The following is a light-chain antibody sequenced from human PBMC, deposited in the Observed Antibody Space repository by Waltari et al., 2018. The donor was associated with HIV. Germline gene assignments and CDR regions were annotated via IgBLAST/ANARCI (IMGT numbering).Light chain of an antibody. J-gene: IGLJ3*02. CDR3: QSYDTSNSHWV. CDR2: QNN. V-gene: IGLV6-57*03. Sequence: FILTQPHSVSGSPGKTVNISCTRSSGSIASNYVQWFQQRPGSAPINVIYQNNQRASGVADRFSGSIDSASNSASLTISGLKTEDEADFFCQSYDTSNSHWVFGGGTKLTVL. CDR1: SGSIASNY.